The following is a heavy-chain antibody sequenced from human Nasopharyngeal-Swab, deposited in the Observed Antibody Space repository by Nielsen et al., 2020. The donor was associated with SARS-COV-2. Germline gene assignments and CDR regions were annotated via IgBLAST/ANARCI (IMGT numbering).Heavy chain of an antibody. Sequence: ASVKVSCKASGGTFSSYAISWVRQAPGQGLEWMGRINPNSGDTNYAQKFQGRVTMTRDTSISTAYMELSRLRSDDTAVYYCARGWYNWNLGDYWGQGTLVTVSS. CDR1: GGTFSSYA. CDR3: ARGWYNWNLGDY. V-gene: IGHV1-2*06. CDR2: INPNSGDT. D-gene: IGHD1-20*01. J-gene: IGHJ4*02.